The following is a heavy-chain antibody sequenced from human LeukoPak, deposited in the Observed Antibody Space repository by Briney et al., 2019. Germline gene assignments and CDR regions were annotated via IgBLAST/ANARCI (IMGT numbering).Heavy chain of an antibody. D-gene: IGHD6-6*01. V-gene: IGHV4-4*09. CDR2: ISTSGST. CDR1: GGSFSSYY. J-gene: IGHJ5*02. Sequence: SETLSLTCTVSGGSFSSYYWSWIRQPPGKGLEWIGYISTSGSTIYNPSLKSRVTISTDTSKNQFSLKLSSVTAADTAVYYCARQEYSSPLYNWFDPWGQGTLVTVSS. CDR3: ARQEYSSPLYNWFDP.